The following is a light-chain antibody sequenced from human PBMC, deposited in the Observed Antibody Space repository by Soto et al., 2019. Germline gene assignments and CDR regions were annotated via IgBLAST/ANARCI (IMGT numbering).Light chain of an antibody. CDR1: SSDVGGYDY. CDR3: CSYAGSYILI. J-gene: IGLJ2*01. CDR2: DVS. Sequence: QSALTQPRSLSGSPGQSVTISCTGTSSDVGGYDYVSWYQQHPGKVPKLMIFDVSKRPSGVPDRFSGSKSGNTASLASSGLQAEDEADYHCCSYAGSYILIFGGGTKLTVL. V-gene: IGLV2-11*01.